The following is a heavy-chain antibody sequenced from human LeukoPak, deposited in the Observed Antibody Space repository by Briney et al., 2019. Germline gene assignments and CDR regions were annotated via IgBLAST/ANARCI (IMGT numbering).Heavy chain of an antibody. CDR3: ARVPEAAPLDY. Sequence: PSETLSLTCAVYGGSFSGYYWSWIRQPPGKGLERIGEINHSGGTNYNPSLKSRVTISVDTSKNQFSLKLSSVTAADTAVYYCARVPEAAPLDYWGQGTLVTVSS. V-gene: IGHV4-34*01. CDR1: GGSFSGYY. D-gene: IGHD6-25*01. J-gene: IGHJ4*02. CDR2: INHSGGT.